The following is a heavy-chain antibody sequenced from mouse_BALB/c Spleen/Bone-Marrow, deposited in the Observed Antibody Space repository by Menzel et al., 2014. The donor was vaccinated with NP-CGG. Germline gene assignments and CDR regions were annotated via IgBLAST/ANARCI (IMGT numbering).Heavy chain of an antibody. CDR3: ARSGSSSGYFDY. CDR2: ISSGSSTI. CDR1: GFTFXSFG. V-gene: IGHV5-17*02. D-gene: IGHD1-1*01. Sequence: DVKLVESGGGLVQPGGSRKLSCAASGFTFXSFGMHWVRQAPEKGLEWVAYISSGSSTIYYADTVMGRLTISRDNPKNTLFLQMTSLRSEDTAMYYCARSGSSSGYFDYWGQGTTLTVSS. J-gene: IGHJ2*01.